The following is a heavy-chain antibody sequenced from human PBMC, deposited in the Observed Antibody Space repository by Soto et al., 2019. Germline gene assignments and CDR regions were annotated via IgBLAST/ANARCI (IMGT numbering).Heavy chain of an antibody. CDR3: ARDPAAYYYGMDV. Sequence: NPGGSLRLSCAASGFTFSSYSMNWVRQAPGKGLEWVSSISSSSSYIYYADSVKGRFTISRDNAKNSLYLQMNSLRAEDTAVYYCARDPAAYYYGMDVWGQGTTVTVSS. CDR1: GFTFSSYS. D-gene: IGHD6-25*01. CDR2: ISSSSSYI. V-gene: IGHV3-21*01. J-gene: IGHJ6*02.